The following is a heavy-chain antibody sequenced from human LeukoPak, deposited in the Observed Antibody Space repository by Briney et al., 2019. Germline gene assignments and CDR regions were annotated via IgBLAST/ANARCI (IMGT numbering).Heavy chain of an antibody. J-gene: IGHJ1*01. CDR2: ISYDGSNK. V-gene: IGHV3-30*04. CDR1: GFTFSSYA. D-gene: IGHD6-6*01. CDR3: ARVPGSSSSAEYFQH. Sequence: GGSLRLSCAASGFTFSSYAMHWVRQAPGKGLEWVAVISYDGSNKFYTDSVKGRFTITRDNSKNTLYLQMNSLRVEDTAVYYCARVPGSSSSAEYFQHWGQGTLVTVSS.